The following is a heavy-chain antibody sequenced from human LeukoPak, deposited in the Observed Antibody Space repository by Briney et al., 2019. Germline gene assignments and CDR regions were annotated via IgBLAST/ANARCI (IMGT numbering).Heavy chain of an antibody. CDR3: ARRGIISGWYWAYYFDY. V-gene: IGHV3-43*01. J-gene: IGHJ4*02. D-gene: IGHD6-19*01. Sequence: PGGSLRLSCAASGFTFDDYTMHWVRQAPGKGLEWVSLISWDGGSTYYADSVKGRFTISRDNAKNSLYLQMNSLRAEDTAVYYCARRGIISGWYWAYYFDYWGQGTLVTVSS. CDR1: GFTFDDYT. CDR2: ISWDGGST.